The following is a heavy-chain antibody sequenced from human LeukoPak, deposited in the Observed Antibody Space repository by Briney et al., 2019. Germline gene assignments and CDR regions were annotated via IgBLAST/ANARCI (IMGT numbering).Heavy chain of an antibody. V-gene: IGHV1-69*13. D-gene: IGHD3-3*01. CDR1: GGTFSSYA. J-gene: IGHJ6*03. CDR3: ARDLTGHYDFWSGYSSYYYYMDV. Sequence: SVKVSCKASGGTFSSYAISWVRQAPGQGLEWMGGIIPIFGTANYAQEFQGRVTITADESTSTAYMELSSLRSEDTAVYYCARDLTGHYDFWSGYSSYYYYMDVWGKGTTVTVSS. CDR2: IIPIFGTA.